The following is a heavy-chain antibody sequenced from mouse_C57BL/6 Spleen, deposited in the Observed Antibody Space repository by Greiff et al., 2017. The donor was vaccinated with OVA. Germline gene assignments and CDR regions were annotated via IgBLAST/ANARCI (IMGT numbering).Heavy chain of an antibody. J-gene: IGHJ1*03. Sequence: EVQRVESGGDLVKPGGSLKLSCAASGFTFSSYGLSLVRQTPYPRLAWVATFSSGGSYTYYPDRVKGRFTISRDNAKNTLYLQKSSLKSEDTAMYYCAREIHYYGSSYGYFDVWGTGTTVTVSS. D-gene: IGHD1-1*01. CDR3: AREIHYYGSSYGYFDV. V-gene: IGHV5-6*01. CDR1: GFTFSSYG. CDR2: FSSGGSYT.